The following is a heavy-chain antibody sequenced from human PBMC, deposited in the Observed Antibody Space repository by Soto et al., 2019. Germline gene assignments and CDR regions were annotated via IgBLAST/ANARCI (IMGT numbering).Heavy chain of an antibody. D-gene: IGHD2-15*01. Sequence: QVQLQESGPGLVKPSETLSLTCTVSGGSISSYYWSWIRQPPGKGLEWIGYIYYSGSTKYNPSLKSRVTLSGDKSKNQFSRKLSSVTAADTAVYYCGRHGVDDAFAIWGQGTMVTISS. CDR1: GGSISSYY. J-gene: IGHJ3*02. CDR2: IYYSGST. CDR3: GRHGVDDAFAI. V-gene: IGHV4-59*08.